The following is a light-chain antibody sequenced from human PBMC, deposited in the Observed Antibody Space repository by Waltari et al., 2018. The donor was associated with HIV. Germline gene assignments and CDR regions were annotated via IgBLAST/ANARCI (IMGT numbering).Light chain of an antibody. CDR3: SSYACSNNYV. J-gene: IGLJ1*01. Sequence: QSALTQPPSASGSPGQSVTISCTGTSSDVGGDNYVSWYQQHPGQAPKPLIYEVSKRPSGVPDRFSGSKSGNTASLTVSGLQAEDEADYYCSSYACSNNYVFGTGTKVTVL. CDR1: SSDVGGDNY. CDR2: EVS. V-gene: IGLV2-8*01.